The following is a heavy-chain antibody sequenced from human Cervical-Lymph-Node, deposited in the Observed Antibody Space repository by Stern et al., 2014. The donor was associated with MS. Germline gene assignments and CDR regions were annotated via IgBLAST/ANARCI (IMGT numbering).Heavy chain of an antibody. CDR3: ARGGTSSCDY. CDR2: INTNSGGT. J-gene: IGHJ4*02. Sequence: QVQLEESGAEVKKPGASVKVSCKASGYTFTGYYMPWVRQAPGKGPEWMGWINTNSGGTTYAQKFQGRVTVTRDTSISTVYMELSRLRSDDTAVYYCARGGTSSCDYWGQGTLVTVSS. D-gene: IGHD1-14*01. V-gene: IGHV1-2*02. CDR1: GYTFTGYY.